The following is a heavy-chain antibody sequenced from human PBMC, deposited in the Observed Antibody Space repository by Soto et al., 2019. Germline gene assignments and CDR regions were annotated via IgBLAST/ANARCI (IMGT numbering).Heavy chain of an antibody. Sequence: QVQLVQSGAEVKKPGSSVKVSCKASGGTFSSYAISWVRQAPGQGLEWMGGIIPIFGTANYAQKFQGRVTITADESTSTAYMELSSLRSEDTAVYYCATVEDIVATISNYDYGMDVWGQGTTVTVSS. D-gene: IGHD5-12*01. CDR2: IIPIFGTA. CDR1: GGTFSSYA. CDR3: ATVEDIVATISNYDYGMDV. J-gene: IGHJ6*02. V-gene: IGHV1-69*01.